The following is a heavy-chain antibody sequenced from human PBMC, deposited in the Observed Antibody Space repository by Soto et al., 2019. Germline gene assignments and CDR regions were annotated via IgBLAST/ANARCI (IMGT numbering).Heavy chain of an antibody. CDR2: IYYTGTT. V-gene: IGHV4-30-4*01. J-gene: IGHJ4*02. CDR1: GGSISGGAYY. Sequence: QVQLQESGPGLVKPSETLSLTCTVSGGSISGGAYYWTWIRQSPGKGLEWIGNIYYTGTTYYNPSLKSRVTISVDTSNNQFSLSLNSVTATDPAVYYCARGMRMIRRHDSWGQGTLVIVST. D-gene: IGHD3-22*01. CDR3: ARGMRMIRRHDS.